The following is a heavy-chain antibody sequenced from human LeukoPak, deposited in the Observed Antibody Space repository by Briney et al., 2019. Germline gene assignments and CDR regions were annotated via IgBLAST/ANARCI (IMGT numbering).Heavy chain of an antibody. Sequence: GGSLRLSCAASGFTFSSYEMNWDRQAPGKGLEWVSYISSSGSTIYYADSVKGRFTISRDNAKNSLYLQMNSLRAEDTAVYYCAELGITMIGGVWGKGTTVTISS. CDR3: AELGITMIGGV. D-gene: IGHD3-10*02. V-gene: IGHV3-48*03. CDR2: ISSSGSTI. CDR1: GFTFSSYE. J-gene: IGHJ6*04.